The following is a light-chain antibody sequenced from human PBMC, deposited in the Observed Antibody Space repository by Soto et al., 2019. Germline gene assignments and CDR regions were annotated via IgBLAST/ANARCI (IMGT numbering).Light chain of an antibody. CDR1: QRVLYSSNNKNY. CDR3: QQYYSTPPT. Sequence: DIVMTQSPDFLAVSLGERATINCKSSQRVLYSSNNKNYLAWYQQKPGQPPKLLIYWASTRESGVPDRFSGSGSGTDFAVTISNLQAEDWAIYYCQQYYSTPPTFGQGTKLEIK. V-gene: IGKV4-1*01. J-gene: IGKJ2*01. CDR2: WAS.